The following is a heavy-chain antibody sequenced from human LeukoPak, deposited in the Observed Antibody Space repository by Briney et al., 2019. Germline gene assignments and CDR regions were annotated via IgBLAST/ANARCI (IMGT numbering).Heavy chain of an antibody. Sequence: SETLSLTCAVYGGSSSGYYWSWIRQPPGKGLEWIGEINHSGSTNYNPSLKSRVTISVDTSKNQFSLKLSSVTAADTAVYYCARKGPKNYDFWSGYYSGGNYYYMDVWGKGTTVTVSS. CDR3: ARKGPKNYDFWSGYYSGGNYYYMDV. J-gene: IGHJ6*03. D-gene: IGHD3-3*01. CDR1: GGSSSGYY. CDR2: INHSGST. V-gene: IGHV4-34*01.